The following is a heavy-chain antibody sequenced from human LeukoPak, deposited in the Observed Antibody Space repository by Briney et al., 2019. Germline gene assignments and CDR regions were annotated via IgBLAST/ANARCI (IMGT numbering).Heavy chain of an antibody. CDR3: ARVYYSNSYDYWYFDL. CDR1: GGSISSYY. V-gene: IGHV4-59*01. D-gene: IGHD6-13*01. Sequence: SETLSLTCTASGGSISSYYWSWIRKPPGKGLEWIGYIFYSGSTNYNPSLKSRVTISVDTSKNQFSLKLSSVTVADTAVYYCARVYYSNSYDYWYFDLWGRGTLVTVSS. CDR2: IFYSGST. J-gene: IGHJ2*01.